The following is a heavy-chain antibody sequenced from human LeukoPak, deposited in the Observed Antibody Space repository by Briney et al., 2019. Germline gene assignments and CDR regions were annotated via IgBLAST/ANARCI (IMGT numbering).Heavy chain of an antibody. D-gene: IGHD6-13*01. Sequence: GASVKVSCKASGYTFSTSGISWVRQAPGQGLEWMGWISAYNGLTEFAQKFQGGVTMTSDTSTTTAYMELRSLSSDDTAVYYCARICCPASATWYPDDYWGQGTLVTVSS. CDR1: GYTFSTSG. CDR2: ISAYNGLT. J-gene: IGHJ4*02. CDR3: ARICCPASATWYPDDY. V-gene: IGHV1-18*01.